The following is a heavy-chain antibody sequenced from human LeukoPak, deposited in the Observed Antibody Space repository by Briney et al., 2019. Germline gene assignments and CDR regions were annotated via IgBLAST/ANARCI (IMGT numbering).Heavy chain of an antibody. Sequence: PSETLSLTCTVSGGSISSSSYYWGWIRQPPGKGLEWIGSIYYSGSTYYNPSLKSRVTISVDTSKNQFSLKLSSVTAADTAVYYCARHLTVTTPFVYWGQGTLVTVSS. D-gene: IGHD4-11*01. CDR1: GGSISSSSYY. CDR3: ARHLTVTTPFVY. CDR2: IYYSGST. J-gene: IGHJ4*02. V-gene: IGHV4-39*01.